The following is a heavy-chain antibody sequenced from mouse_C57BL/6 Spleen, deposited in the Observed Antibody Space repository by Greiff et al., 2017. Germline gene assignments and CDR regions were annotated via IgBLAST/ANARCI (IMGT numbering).Heavy chain of an antibody. CDR3: ARELDYFDY. CDR1: GYTFTDYY. V-gene: IGHV1-26*01. J-gene: IGHJ2*01. D-gene: IGHD1-3*01. CDR2: INPNNGGT. Sequence: VQLQQSGPELVKPGASVKISCKASGYTFTDYYMNWVKQSHGKSLEWIGDINPNNGGTSYNQKFKGKATLTVDKSSSTAYMELRSLTSEDSAVXYCARELDYFDYWGQGTTLTVSS.